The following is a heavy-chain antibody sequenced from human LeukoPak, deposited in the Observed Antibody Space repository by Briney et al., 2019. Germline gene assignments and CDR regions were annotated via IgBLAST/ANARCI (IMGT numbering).Heavy chain of an antibody. CDR2: MNPNSGNT. V-gene: IGHV1-8*01. CDR3: ARDLVRGVPLGY. Sequence: ASVKVSCKASGYTFTSYDINWVRQATGQGLEWMGWMNPNSGNTGYAQKFQGRVTMTRDTSISTAYMELSRLRSDDTAVYYCARDLVRGVPLGYWGQGTLVTVSS. CDR1: GYTFTSYD. D-gene: IGHD3-10*01. J-gene: IGHJ4*02.